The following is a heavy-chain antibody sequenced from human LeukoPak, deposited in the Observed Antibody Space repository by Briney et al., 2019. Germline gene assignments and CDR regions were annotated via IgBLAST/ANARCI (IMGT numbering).Heavy chain of an antibody. V-gene: IGHV4-59*01. Sequence: SETPSLTCTVSGGSISSYYWSWIRQPPGKGLEWIGYIYYSGSTNYNPSLKSRVTISVDTSKNQFSLKLSSVTAADTAVYYCASGTLTVTTAFDYWGQGTLVTVSS. CDR1: GGSISSYY. D-gene: IGHD4-17*01. CDR3: ASGTLTVTTAFDY. J-gene: IGHJ4*02. CDR2: IYYSGST.